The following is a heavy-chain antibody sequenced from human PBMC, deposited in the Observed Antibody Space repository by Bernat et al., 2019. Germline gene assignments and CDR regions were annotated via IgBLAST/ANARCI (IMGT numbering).Heavy chain of an antibody. CDR2: ISYDGSNK. Sequence: QVQLVESGGGVVQPGRSLRPSCAASGFTFSSYGTHWARQAPGQGLEWVAVISYDGSNKYYADSVKGRFTIARDNSKNTLYLQMNSLRAEYTAVYYCAKDRGTTVVTPWFDPWGQGTLVTVSS. J-gene: IGHJ5*02. V-gene: IGHV3-30*18. CDR1: GFTFSSYG. CDR3: AKDRGTTVVTPWFDP. D-gene: IGHD4-23*01.